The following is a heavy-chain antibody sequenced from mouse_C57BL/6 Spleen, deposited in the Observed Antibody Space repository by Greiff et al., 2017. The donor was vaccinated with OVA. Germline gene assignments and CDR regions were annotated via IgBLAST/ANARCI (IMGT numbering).Heavy chain of an antibody. CDR3: ARGDYYWYFDD. Sequence: DVQLVESGGGLVKPGGSLKLSCAASGFTFSDYGMHWVRQAPEKGLEWVAYISSGSSTIYYADTVKGRFTISRDNAKNTLFLQMTSLRSEDTAMYYCARGDYYWYFDDWGTGTTVTVSS. CDR1: GFTFSDYG. J-gene: IGHJ1*03. V-gene: IGHV5-17*01. D-gene: IGHD2-4*01. CDR2: ISSGSSTI.